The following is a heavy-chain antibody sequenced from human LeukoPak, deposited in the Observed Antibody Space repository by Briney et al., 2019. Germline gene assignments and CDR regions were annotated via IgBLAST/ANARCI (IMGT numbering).Heavy chain of an antibody. V-gene: IGHV3-7*04. D-gene: IGHD5-24*01. CDR2: IKQDGSNK. J-gene: IGHJ4*02. CDR1: GFPFSSYW. CDR3: TRVGYIDEGIDY. Sequence: GGSLRLSCVASGFPFSSYWMTWVRQAPGKGLEWVANIKQDGSNKSYVDSVKDRFTISRDNAKNSLYLQMNSLRAEDTAIYYCTRVGYIDEGIDYWGQGTLVTVSS.